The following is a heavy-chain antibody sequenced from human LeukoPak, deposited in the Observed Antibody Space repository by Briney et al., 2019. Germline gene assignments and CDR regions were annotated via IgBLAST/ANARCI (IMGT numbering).Heavy chain of an antibody. CDR1: GFTFSSYW. CDR2: IKQDGSEK. V-gene: IGHV3-7*03. Sequence: GGSLRLSCAASGFTFSSYWMSWVRQAPGKGLEWVANIKQDGSEKYYVDSVKGRFTISRDNAKNSLYLQMNSLRAEDTAVYYCARVAYYCGSGSYYRGVDYWGQGTLVTVSS. CDR3: ARVAYYCGSGSYYRGVDY. D-gene: IGHD3-10*01. J-gene: IGHJ4*02.